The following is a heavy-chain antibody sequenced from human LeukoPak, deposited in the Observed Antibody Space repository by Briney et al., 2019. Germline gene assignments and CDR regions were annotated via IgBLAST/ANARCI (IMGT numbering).Heavy chain of an antibody. D-gene: IGHD3-10*01. CDR1: GFTFSNYA. V-gene: IGHV3-30*02. Sequence: GGSLRLSCAASGFTFSNYAMHWVRQAPGKGLEWVAYIRYDGSSAYYADFVKGRFTISRDNSKNTLYLQMNSLRAEDTAVYYCARDSGAFDIWGQGTMVTVSS. CDR2: IRYDGSSA. J-gene: IGHJ3*02. CDR3: ARDSGAFDI.